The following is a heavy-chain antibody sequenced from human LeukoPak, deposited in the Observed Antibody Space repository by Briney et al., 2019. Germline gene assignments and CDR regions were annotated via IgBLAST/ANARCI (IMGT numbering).Heavy chain of an antibody. J-gene: IGHJ4*02. CDR2: ISYDGTNK. D-gene: IGHD3-9*01. V-gene: IGHV3-30*18. Sequence: GRSLRLSCAASGFTFSSYGMHWVRQAPGKGLEWVAVISYDGTNKYYADSVKGRFTISRDNSKNTLYLQMNSLRAEDTAVYYCAKDYDILTGYSYDYWGQGTLVTVSS. CDR3: AKDYDILTGYSYDY. CDR1: GFTFSSYG.